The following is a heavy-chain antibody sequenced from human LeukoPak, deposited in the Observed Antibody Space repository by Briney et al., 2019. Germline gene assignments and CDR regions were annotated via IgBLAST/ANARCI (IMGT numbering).Heavy chain of an antibody. D-gene: IGHD3-3*01. CDR2: INPSGGST. J-gene: IGHJ6*02. CDR1: GYTFTSYY. Sequence: ASVKVSCKAPGYTFTSYYMHWVRQAPGQGLEWMGIINPSGGSTSYAQKFQGRVTMTRDTSTSTVYMELSSLRSEDTAVYYCATLYDFPYGMDVWGQGTTVTVSS. V-gene: IGHV1-46*01. CDR3: ATLYDFPYGMDV.